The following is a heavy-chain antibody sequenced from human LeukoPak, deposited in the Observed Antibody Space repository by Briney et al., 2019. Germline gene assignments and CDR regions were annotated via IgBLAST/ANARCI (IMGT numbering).Heavy chain of an antibody. Sequence: ASVKVSCKVSGYTLTGLSIHWVRQAPGKGLEWMGGFDPEDGETIYAQKFQGRVTMTEDTSTDTAYMELSSLRSEDTAVYYCATTLLRFLEWLPSPLDYWGQGTLVTVSS. J-gene: IGHJ4*02. CDR2: FDPEDGET. V-gene: IGHV1-24*01. D-gene: IGHD3-3*01. CDR3: ATTLLRFLEWLPSPLDY. CDR1: GYTLTGLS.